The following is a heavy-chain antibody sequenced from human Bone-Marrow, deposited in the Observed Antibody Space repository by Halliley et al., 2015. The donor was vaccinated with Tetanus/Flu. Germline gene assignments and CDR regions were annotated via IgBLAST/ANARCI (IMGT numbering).Heavy chain of an antibody. CDR1: GFIFSYYG. CDR3: AKETTAGDRCCLLEF. D-gene: IGHD3-10*01. Sequence: SLRLSCAASGFIFSYYGMHWVRQAPGKGLEWVAVISYDGRVEYYGDSVRGRFTISRDNSKNTLFLQLNNLRREDTAVYYCAKETTAGDRCCLLEFWGQGSL. V-gene: IGHV3-30*18. J-gene: IGHJ4*02. CDR2: ISYDGRVE.